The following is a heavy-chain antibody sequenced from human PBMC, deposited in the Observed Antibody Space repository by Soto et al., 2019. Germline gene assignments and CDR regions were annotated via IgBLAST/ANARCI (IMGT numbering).Heavy chain of an antibody. J-gene: IGHJ4*02. CDR3: AARGAYSNYDEIN. V-gene: IGHV5-51*01. D-gene: IGHD4-4*01. CDR1: GYSFTSYW. Sequence: PGESLKISCNGSGYSFTSYWIGWVRQMPGKGLEWMGIIYPGDSDTRYSPSFQGQVTISADKSISTAYLQWSSLKASDTAMYYCAARGAYSNYDEINWGQGTLVTVSS. CDR2: IYPGDSDT.